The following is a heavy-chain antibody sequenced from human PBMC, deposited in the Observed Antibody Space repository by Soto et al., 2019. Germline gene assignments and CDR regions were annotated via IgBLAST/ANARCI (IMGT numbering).Heavy chain of an antibody. V-gene: IGHV4-59*01. CDR3: ARDLGYCTNGVGYTPYYYGGRDV. D-gene: IGHD2-8*01. CDR2: IYYSGST. J-gene: IGHJ6*02. CDR1: GGSISSYY. Sequence: SETLSLTCTVSGGSISSYYWSWIRQPPGKGLEWIGYIYYSGSTNYNPSLKSRVTISVDTSKNQFSLKLSTVTAADTAVYYCARDLGYCTNGVGYTPYYYGGRDVWGQGTTVT.